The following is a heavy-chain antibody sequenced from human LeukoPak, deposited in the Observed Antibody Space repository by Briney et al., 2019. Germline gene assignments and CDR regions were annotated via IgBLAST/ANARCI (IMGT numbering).Heavy chain of an antibody. CDR1: GGSVNGYY. J-gene: IGHJ4*02. CDR2: IHYSGLT. Sequence: PSETLSLTCTVSGGSVNGYYWNWIRQAPGQGLEWIGFIHYSGLTVYSPSLQSRVSMSVGTSRNQFSLDLSSVTAADTALYYCARDPPEDEWNSLDSWGQGILVTVSS. CDR3: ARDPPEDEWNSLDS. V-gene: IGHV4-59*02. D-gene: IGHD1-7*01.